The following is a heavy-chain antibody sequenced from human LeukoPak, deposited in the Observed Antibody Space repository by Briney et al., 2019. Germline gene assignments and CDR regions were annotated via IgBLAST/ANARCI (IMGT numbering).Heavy chain of an antibody. V-gene: IGHV3-23*01. CDR2: ISGSGGST. Sequence: GGSLRLSCAACGFTFSSYAMSWVRQAPGKGLEWVSAISGSGGSTYYADSVKGRFTISRDNSKNTLYLQMNSLRAEDTAVYYCASVHYYDSSGYYLYAFDIWGQGTMVTVSS. J-gene: IGHJ3*02. CDR1: GFTFSSYA. CDR3: ASVHYYDSSGYYLYAFDI. D-gene: IGHD3-22*01.